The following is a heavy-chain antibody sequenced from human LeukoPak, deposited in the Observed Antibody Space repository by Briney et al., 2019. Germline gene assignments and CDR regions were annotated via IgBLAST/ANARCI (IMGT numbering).Heavy chain of an antibody. Sequence: GGSLRLSCAASGFTFSSYSMNWVRQAPGKGLEWVSYISSSSSTIYYADSVKGRFTISRDNAKNSLYLQMNSLRAEDTAVYYCARVRGDILEWLSLDYWGQGTLVTVSS. J-gene: IGHJ4*02. CDR1: GFTFSSYS. CDR3: ARVRGDILEWLSLDY. D-gene: IGHD3-3*01. CDR2: ISSSSSTI. V-gene: IGHV3-48*01.